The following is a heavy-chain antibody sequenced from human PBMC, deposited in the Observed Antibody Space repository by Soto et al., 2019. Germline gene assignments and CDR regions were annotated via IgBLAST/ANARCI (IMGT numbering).Heavy chain of an antibody. D-gene: IGHD2-8*01. J-gene: IGHJ3*02. CDR2: MNPNSGNT. Sequence: GXAVKVSCKASGYTFTSYDINWVRQATGQGLEWMGWMNPNSGNTGYAQKFQGRVTMTRNTSISTAYMELSSLRSEDTAVYYCARRGGCTNGVCYPFAFDIWGQGTMVTVSS. CDR1: GYTFTSYD. CDR3: ARRGGCTNGVCYPFAFDI. V-gene: IGHV1-8*01.